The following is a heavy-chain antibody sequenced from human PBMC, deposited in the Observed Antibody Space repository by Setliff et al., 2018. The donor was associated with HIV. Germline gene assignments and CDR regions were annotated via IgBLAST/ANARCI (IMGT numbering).Heavy chain of an antibody. CDR1: GGSISNSRYY. V-gene: IGHV4-39*07. D-gene: IGHD1-26*01. Sequence: SETLSLTCTVSGGSISNSRYYWSWIRQPPGKGLEWIGSIYYTGSTYYNPSLKSRVTISVDTSKNQFSLQLTSVTAADTALYYCATYAVGEGGRGHWGQGVLVTVSS. CDR2: IYYTGST. J-gene: IGHJ4*02. CDR3: ATYAVGEGGRGH.